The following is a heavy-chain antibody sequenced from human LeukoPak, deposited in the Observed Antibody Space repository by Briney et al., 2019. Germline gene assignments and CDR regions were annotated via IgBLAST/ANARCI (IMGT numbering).Heavy chain of an antibody. CDR3: ARGALWFGELSYFDY. V-gene: IGHV1-24*01. Sequence: ASVKVSCKVSGYTLTELSMHWVRQAPGKGLEWMGGFDPEDGETIYAQKFQGRVTMTEDTSTDTAYMELSSLRSEDTAVYYCARGALWFGELSYFDYWGQGTLVTVSS. CDR1: GYTLTELS. J-gene: IGHJ4*02. D-gene: IGHD3-10*01. CDR2: FDPEDGET.